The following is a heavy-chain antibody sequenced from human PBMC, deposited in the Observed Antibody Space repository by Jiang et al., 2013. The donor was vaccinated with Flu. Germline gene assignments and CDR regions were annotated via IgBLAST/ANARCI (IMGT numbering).Heavy chain of an antibody. D-gene: IGHD3-10*01. CDR1: GYTFIGYY. CDR2: INVNSGDT. V-gene: IGHV1-2*02. CDR3: AKDLGVFTYGDY. Sequence: GAEVKKPGASVKVSCKASGYTFIGYYMHWVRQAPGQGLEWMGWINVNSGDTAYTQKFQGRVTMTRDTSISTAYMELRRLTPDDTAVYYCAKDLGVFTYGDYWGQGTLVTVSS. J-gene: IGHJ4*02.